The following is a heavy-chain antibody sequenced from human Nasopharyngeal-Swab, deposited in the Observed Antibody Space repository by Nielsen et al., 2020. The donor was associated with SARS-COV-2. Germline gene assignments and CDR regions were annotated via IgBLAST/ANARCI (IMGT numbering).Heavy chain of an antibody. V-gene: IGHV3-7*03. Sequence: GESLKISCAASGFTFSSYWMSWVRQAPGKGLEWVANIKQDGSEKYYVDSVKGRFTISRDNAKNSLYLQMNSLRAEDTDVYYCAREEIYYGSGSTDWGQGTLVTVSS. D-gene: IGHD3-10*01. CDR1: GFTFSSYW. CDR2: IKQDGSEK. CDR3: AREEIYYGSGSTD. J-gene: IGHJ4*02.